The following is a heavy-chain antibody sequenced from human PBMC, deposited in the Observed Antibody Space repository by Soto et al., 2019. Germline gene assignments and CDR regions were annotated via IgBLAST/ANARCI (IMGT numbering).Heavy chain of an antibody. CDR1: GPTFNRYW. D-gene: IGHD2-15*01. CDR2: INTDGSNT. V-gene: IGHV3-74*01. J-gene: IGHJ5*02. Sequence: GGSLRLSCAASGPTFNRYWMHWVRHAPGKGLVWVSHINTDGSNTNYADSVKGRFTISRDNAKSTLFLQMNSLRDEDTAVYYCAREFCSGGNCYTYYFDPWGQGIPVTVSS. CDR3: AREFCSGGNCYTYYFDP.